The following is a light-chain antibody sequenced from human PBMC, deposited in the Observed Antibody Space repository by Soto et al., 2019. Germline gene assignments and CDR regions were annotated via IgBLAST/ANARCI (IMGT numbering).Light chain of an antibody. Sequence: EIVMTQSPATLSVSPGERATLSCRASQSVSSNLAWYQQKPGQAPRLLIYGASTRATGIPARFSGSGSGTEFTLTISSLQSEDFAVYYCQQYKKGTTFGQGTKV. V-gene: IGKV3-15*01. CDR3: QQYKKGTT. CDR1: QSVSSN. J-gene: IGKJ1*01. CDR2: GAS.